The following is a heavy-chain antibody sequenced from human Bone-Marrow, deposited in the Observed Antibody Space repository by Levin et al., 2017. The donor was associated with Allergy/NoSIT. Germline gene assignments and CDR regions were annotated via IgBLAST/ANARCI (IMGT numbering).Heavy chain of an antibody. D-gene: IGHD3-22*01. CDR3: ARDGSGYYYVWYFDL. J-gene: IGHJ2*01. V-gene: IGHV4-38-2*02. Sequence: SETLSLTCDVSGYSISSGYYWGWIRQAPGKGLEWIGSFYQSRTTHYNPSLKSRVTISVDTSKNQFSLKLSSVTAADTAVYYCARDGSGYYYVWYFDLWGRGTLVTVSS. CDR1: GYSISSGYY. CDR2: FYQSRTT.